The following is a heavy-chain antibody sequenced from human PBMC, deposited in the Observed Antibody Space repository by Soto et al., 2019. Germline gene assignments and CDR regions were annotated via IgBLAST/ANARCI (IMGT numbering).Heavy chain of an antibody. V-gene: IGHV3-30*18. Sequence: PGGPLRLSCEASGFTFSTYGMHWVRQAPGKGLEWVAIISYDENTKYYADSLKGRFTISRDNSKNTLYLDINNVTPEDTAVYYCAKEVLAAGQGWFDPWGQGTLVTVSS. CDR1: GFTFSTYG. D-gene: IGHD6-25*01. CDR3: AKEVLAAGQGWFDP. CDR2: ISYDENTK. J-gene: IGHJ5*02.